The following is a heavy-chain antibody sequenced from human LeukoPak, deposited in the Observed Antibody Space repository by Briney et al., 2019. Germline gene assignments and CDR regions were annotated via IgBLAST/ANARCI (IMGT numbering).Heavy chain of an antibody. CDR1: GGSFSGYY. J-gene: IGHJ5*02. D-gene: IGHD3-3*01. CDR2: INHSGST. CDR3: ARGGYDFWSGLWWFDP. V-gene: IGHV4-34*01. Sequence: SETLSLTCAVYGGSFSGYYWSWIRQPPGKGLEWIGGINHSGSTNYNPSLKSRVTISVDTSKNQFSLKLSSVTAADTAVYYCARGGYDFWSGLWWFDPWGQGTLVTVSS.